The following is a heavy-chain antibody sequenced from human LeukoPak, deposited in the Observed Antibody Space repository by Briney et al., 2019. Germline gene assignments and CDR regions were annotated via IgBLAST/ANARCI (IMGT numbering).Heavy chain of an antibody. CDR1: GGSISSSSYY. V-gene: IGHV4-39*01. Sequence: SETLSFTCTVSGGSISSSSYYWGWIRQPPGKGLEWIGSIYYSGSTYYNPSLKSRVTISVDTSKNQFSLKLSSVTAADTAVYYCARQTMTTVRNWGQGTLVTVSS. CDR2: IYYSGST. D-gene: IGHD4-17*01. J-gene: IGHJ4*02. CDR3: ARQTMTTVRN.